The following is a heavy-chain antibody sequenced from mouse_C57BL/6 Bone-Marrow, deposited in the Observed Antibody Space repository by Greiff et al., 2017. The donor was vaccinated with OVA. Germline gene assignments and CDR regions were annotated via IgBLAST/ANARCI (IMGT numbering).Heavy chain of an antibody. CDR1: GYTFTSYW. J-gene: IGHJ2*01. D-gene: IGHD1-1*02. Sequence: QVQLKQSGAELVKPGASVKLSCKASGYTFTSYWMQWVKQRPGQGLEWIGEIDPSDSYTNYNQKFKGKATLTVDTSSSTAYMQLSSLTSEDSAVYYCAREVVPYYFDYWGQGTTLTVSS. CDR2: IDPSDSYT. CDR3: AREVVPYYFDY. V-gene: IGHV1-50*01.